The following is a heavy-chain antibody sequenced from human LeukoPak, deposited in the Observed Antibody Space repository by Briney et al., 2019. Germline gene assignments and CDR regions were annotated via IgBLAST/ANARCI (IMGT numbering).Heavy chain of an antibody. CDR1: GGSISPYY. D-gene: IGHD6-19*01. CDR3: ASPGDPYSSGWYYVY. V-gene: IGHV4-59*01. Sequence: SETLSLTCTVSGGSISPYYWSWIRQPPGKGLEWFGYIYYTGSTSYNPSLKSRVTISVDTSENQFSLKLSSVTAADTAVYYCASPGDPYSSGWYYVYWGQGTLVTVSS. CDR2: IYYTGST. J-gene: IGHJ4*02.